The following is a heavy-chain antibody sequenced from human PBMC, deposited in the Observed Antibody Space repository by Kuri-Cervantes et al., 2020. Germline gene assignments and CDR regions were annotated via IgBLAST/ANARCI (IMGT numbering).Heavy chain of an antibody. CDR2: INPSGGST. CDR1: GYTFTSYY. D-gene: IGHD4-11*01. Sequence: ASVKVSCKASGYTFTSYYMHWVRQAPGQGLEWMGIINPSGGSTSYAQKFQGRVTMTRDTSTSTAYMDLSSLRSEDTAVYYCSRALDYTSPRADFDYWGQGTLVTVSS. V-gene: IGHV1-46*01. CDR3: SRALDYTSPRADFDY. J-gene: IGHJ4*02.